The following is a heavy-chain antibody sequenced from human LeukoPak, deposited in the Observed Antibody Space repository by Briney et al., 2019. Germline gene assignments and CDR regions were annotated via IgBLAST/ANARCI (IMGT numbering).Heavy chain of an antibody. CDR3: ARGASRAHY. Sequence: GGSLRLSCAASGFTFRSYNMNWVRQAPGKRPEWVSSISSSSSYIYYADSVKGRFTISRDNAKNSLYLQMNSLRAEDTALYYCARGASRAHYWGQGTLVTVSS. CDR2: ISSSSSYI. J-gene: IGHJ4*02. V-gene: IGHV3-21*01. CDR1: GFTFRSYN.